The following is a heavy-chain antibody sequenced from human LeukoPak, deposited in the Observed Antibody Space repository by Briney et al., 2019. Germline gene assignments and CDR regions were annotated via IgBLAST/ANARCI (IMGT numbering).Heavy chain of an antibody. CDR2: TRNKANSYTT. Sequence: PGGSLRLSCAASGFTFSDHYMDWVRQAPGKGLEWVGRTRNKANSYTTEYAASVKGRFIISRDDSKNSLYLQMSSLKTEDTAVYYCARVDLRYYYDSWGQGTLVTVSS. J-gene: IGHJ4*02. CDR3: ARVDLRYYYDS. V-gene: IGHV3-72*01. D-gene: IGHD3-22*01. CDR1: GFTFSDHY.